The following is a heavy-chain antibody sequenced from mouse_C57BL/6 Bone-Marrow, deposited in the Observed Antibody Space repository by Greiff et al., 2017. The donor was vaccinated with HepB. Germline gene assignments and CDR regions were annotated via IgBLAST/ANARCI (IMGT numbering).Heavy chain of an antibody. V-gene: IGHV1-55*01. J-gene: IGHJ3*01. CDR3: ASERGFAY. CDR2: IYPGSGST. Sequence: QVQLQQPGAELVKPGASVKMSCKASGYTFTSYWITWVKQRPGQGLEWIGDIYPGSGSTNYNEKFKSKATLTVETSSSTAYMQLSSLTSEDSAVYYCASERGFAYWGQGPLVTVSA. CDR1: GYTFTSYW.